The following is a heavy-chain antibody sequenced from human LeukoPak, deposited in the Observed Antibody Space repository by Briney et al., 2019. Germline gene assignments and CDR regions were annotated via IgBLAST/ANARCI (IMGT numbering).Heavy chain of an antibody. CDR2: IYHGGST. V-gene: IGHV4-4*02. CDR3: AKGEDHGSGTVHFAS. Sequence: SGTLSLTCAVSGGSIISSNWWSLVRQPPGKGLEWIGEIYHGGSTNYNPSLKSRVAMSVDRSRNQFSLQLSSVTAADTAVYYCAKGEDHGSGTVHFASWGQGTLVTVSS. D-gene: IGHD3-10*01. CDR1: GGSIISSNW. J-gene: IGHJ4*02.